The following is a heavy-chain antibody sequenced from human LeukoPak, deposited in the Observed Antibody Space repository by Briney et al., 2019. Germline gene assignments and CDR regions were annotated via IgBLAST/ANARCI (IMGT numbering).Heavy chain of an antibody. CDR2: ITSSSSDK. CDR3: ARDFEGSGWTYYFDY. D-gene: IGHD6-19*01. V-gene: IGHV3-21*01. Sequence: GGSLRLSCAASGFTFSSYTMNWVRQAPGKGLDWVSSITSSSSDKYYADSVKGRFTISRDNAKNSLYLQMNSLRAEDTAVYSCARDFEGSGWTYYFDYWGQGTLVTVSS. J-gene: IGHJ4*02. CDR1: GFTFSSYT.